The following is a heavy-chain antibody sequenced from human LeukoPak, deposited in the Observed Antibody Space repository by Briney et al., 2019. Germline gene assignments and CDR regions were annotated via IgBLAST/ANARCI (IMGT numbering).Heavy chain of an antibody. CDR1: GYTLTNYN. CDR3: ARDSSSGVGRY. J-gene: IGHJ4*02. V-gene: IGHV1-18*01. CDR2: INTYKGDT. D-gene: IGHD3-10*01. Sequence: GASVKVSCKASGYTLTNYNISWVRQAPGQGLEWMGWINTYKGDTLYAQKLQGRVTMTADTSTNTAYMELRSLRFDDTAVYYCARDSSSGVGRYWGQGTLVTVSS.